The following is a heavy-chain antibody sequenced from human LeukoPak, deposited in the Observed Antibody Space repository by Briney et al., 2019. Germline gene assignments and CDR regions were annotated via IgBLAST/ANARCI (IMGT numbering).Heavy chain of an antibody. J-gene: IGHJ3*02. CDR2: IYYSGST. CDR1: GGSISSSSYY. CDR3: ARFLDEIVGATNAFDI. Sequence: PSETLSLTCTVSGGSISSSSYYWGWIRQPPGKGLEWTGSIYYSGSTYYNPSLKSRVTISVDTSKNQFSLQLNSVTPEDTAVYYCARFLDEIVGATNAFDIWGQGTMVTVSS. V-gene: IGHV4-39*07. D-gene: IGHD1-26*01.